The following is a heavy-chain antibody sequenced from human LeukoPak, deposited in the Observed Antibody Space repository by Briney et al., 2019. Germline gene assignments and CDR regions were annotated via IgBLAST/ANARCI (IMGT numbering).Heavy chain of an antibody. CDR1: GFTFSSYA. J-gene: IGHJ4*02. V-gene: IGHV3-30*04. Sequence: SGGSLRLSCAASGFTFSSYAMHWVRQAPGKGLEWVAVISYDGSNKYYADSVKGRFTISRDNSKNTLYLQMNSLRAEDTAVYYCARDITIFGVIINFDYWGRGTLVTVSS. CDR3: ARDITIFGVIINFDY. D-gene: IGHD3-3*01. CDR2: ISYDGSNK.